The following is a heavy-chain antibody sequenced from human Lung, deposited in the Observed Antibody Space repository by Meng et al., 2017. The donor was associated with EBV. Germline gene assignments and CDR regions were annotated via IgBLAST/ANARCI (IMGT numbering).Heavy chain of an antibody. J-gene: IGHJ5*02. CDR3: ARLGVATTHVRDWFDP. Sequence: VHLRGSGPGLVKPSGTLSLTCSVSGGSIGRNNWGSWVRQPPGKGLEWIGEIYHNGRTNYNPSLKSRVTMSVDRSKNQLSLKLTSVTAADTAVYYCARLGVATTHVRDWFDPWGQGTLVTVSS. CDR1: GGSIGRNNW. CDR2: IYHNGRT. V-gene: IGHV4-4*02. D-gene: IGHD4-17*01.